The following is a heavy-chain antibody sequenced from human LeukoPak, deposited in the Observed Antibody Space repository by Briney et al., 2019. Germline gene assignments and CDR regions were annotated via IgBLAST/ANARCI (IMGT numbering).Heavy chain of an antibody. CDR3: ATLGPAYYDAYYYYMDV. V-gene: IGHV3-53*01. CDR1: GFTFSDYY. Sequence: GGSLRLSCAASGFTFSDYYMSWVRQAPGKGLEWVSTIYTGGTTYYADSVKGRFIISRDDSKNTLYLQVNNLRAEDTAVYYCATLGPAYYDAYYYYMDVWGKGTTVTVSS. J-gene: IGHJ6*03. D-gene: IGHD3-3*01. CDR2: IYTGGTT.